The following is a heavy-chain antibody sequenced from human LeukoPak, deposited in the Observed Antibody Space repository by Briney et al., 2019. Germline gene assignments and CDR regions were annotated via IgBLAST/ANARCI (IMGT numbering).Heavy chain of an antibody. CDR1: GFTFSNYW. Sequence: GGSLRLSCAASGFTFSNYWMHWVRQVPGKGLVWVSRINVDGSVKSYADSVRGRFTISRDNAKNTVSLQMNSLRAEDTAVYYCVRDLILVDTPGDDFDYWGQGALVTVSS. J-gene: IGHJ4*02. V-gene: IGHV3-74*01. CDR2: INVDGSVK. CDR3: VRDLILVDTPGDDFDY. D-gene: IGHD4-23*01.